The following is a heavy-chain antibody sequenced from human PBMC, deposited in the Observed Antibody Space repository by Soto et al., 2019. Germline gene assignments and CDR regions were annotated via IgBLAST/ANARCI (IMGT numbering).Heavy chain of an antibody. Sequence: SETLSLTCAVYGGSFSGYYWSWIRQPPGKGLEWIGEINHSGSTNYNPSLKSRVTISVDTSKNQFSLKLSSVTAADTAVYHCARGTGNYDFWSGYYTGLSWFDPWGQGTLVTVS. CDR1: GGSFSGYY. CDR2: INHSGST. V-gene: IGHV4-34*01. J-gene: IGHJ5*02. CDR3: ARGTGNYDFWSGYYTGLSWFDP. D-gene: IGHD3-3*01.